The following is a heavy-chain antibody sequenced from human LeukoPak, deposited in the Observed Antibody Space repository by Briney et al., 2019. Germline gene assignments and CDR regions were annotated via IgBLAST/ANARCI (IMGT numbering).Heavy chain of an antibody. CDR1: GYTFTGYY. Sequence: ASMKVSCKASGYTFTGYYIHWVRQAPGQGLEWMGWINPNSGGTNYAQKFQGRVTMTRDTSISTAYMELSSLRSEDTAVYYCARPSLPSHYEGGYYFDYWGQGTLVTVSS. CDR2: INPNSGGT. J-gene: IGHJ4*02. D-gene: IGHD3-16*01. V-gene: IGHV1-2*02. CDR3: ARPSLPSHYEGGYYFDY.